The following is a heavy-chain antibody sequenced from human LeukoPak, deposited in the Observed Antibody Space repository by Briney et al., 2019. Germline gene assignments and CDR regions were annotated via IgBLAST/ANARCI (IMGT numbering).Heavy chain of an antibody. V-gene: IGHV3-48*01. CDR2: ISGSGNAK. CDR3: ARDYVYAFDY. CDR1: GFSFSSYS. J-gene: IGHJ4*02. Sequence: GGSLRLSCAASGFSFSSYSMNWVRQAPGKGLQWVSYISGSGNAKHYTDSVKGRFTIYRDNAKNALYLQMNTLRAEDTAVYFCARDYVYAFDYWGQGTLVTVSS. D-gene: IGHD2/OR15-2a*01.